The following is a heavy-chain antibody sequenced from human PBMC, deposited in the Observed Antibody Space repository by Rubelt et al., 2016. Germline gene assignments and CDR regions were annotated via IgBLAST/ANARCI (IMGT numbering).Heavy chain of an antibody. V-gene: IGHV3-23*01. CDR2: ISGSGGST. Sequence: VSAISGSGGSTYYADSVKGRFTISRDNSKNTLYLQMNSLRAEDTAVYYCARRGGAFDYWGRGTLVTVSS. CDR3: ARRGGAFDY. D-gene: IGHD1-26*01. J-gene: IGHJ4*02.